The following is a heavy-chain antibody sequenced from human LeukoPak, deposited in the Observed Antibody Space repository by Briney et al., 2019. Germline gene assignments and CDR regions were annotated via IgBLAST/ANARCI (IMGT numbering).Heavy chain of an antibody. Sequence: SETLSLTCTVSGGSLISYYWSWIRQPAGKGLEWIGRIYSSGNTNYSPSLKSRVTMSVDTSTNQFSLRLTSVTAADTAVYYCARLGAWWGQGTLVTVSS. CDR3: ARLGAW. V-gene: IGHV4-4*07. CDR2: IYSSGNT. D-gene: IGHD3-10*01. J-gene: IGHJ4*02. CDR1: GGSLISYY.